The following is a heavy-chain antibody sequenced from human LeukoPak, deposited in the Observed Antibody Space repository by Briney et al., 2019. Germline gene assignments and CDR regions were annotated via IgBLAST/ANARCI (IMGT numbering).Heavy chain of an antibody. V-gene: IGHV1-18*01. Sequence: GASVKVSCKASGYTFTSYGISWVRQAPGQGLEWMGWISAYNGNTNYAQKLQGRVTMTTDTSTSTAYMELRSLRSDDTAVYYCARDQQWLAIYWYFDLWGRGTLVTVSS. D-gene: IGHD6-19*01. CDR3: ARDQQWLAIYWYFDL. CDR1: GYTFTSYG. CDR2: ISAYNGNT. J-gene: IGHJ2*01.